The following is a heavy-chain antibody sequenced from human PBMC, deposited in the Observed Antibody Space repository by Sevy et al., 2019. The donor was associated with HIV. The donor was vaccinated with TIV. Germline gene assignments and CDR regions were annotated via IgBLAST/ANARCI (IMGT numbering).Heavy chain of an antibody. D-gene: IGHD6-13*01. CDR2: ISYEGTVT. Sequence: GGSLRLSCAASGFAFSSHAMHWVRQAPGKGLEWVAVISYEGTVTFYVVSVEGRFTISRDNSKNMLSLQINSLRPEDTAVYFCARDGGYSIKWYPLYWGHGTLVTVSS. J-gene: IGHJ4*01. V-gene: IGHV3-30-3*01. CDR3: ARDGGYSIKWYPLY. CDR1: GFAFSSHA.